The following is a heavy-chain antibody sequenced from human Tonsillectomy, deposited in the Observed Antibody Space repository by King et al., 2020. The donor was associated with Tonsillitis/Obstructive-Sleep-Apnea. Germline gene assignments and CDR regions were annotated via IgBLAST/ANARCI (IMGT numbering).Heavy chain of an antibody. V-gene: IGHV1-69*10. Sequence: VQLVQSGAEVKKPGSSVKVSCKASGGTFSSYAISWVRQAPGQGLEWMGGIIPILGIANYAQKFQGRVTITADKSTSTAYMELSSLRSEDTAVYYCATYEPEYCSSTSCYTVDYWGQGTLVTVSS. CDR1: GGTFSSYA. CDR2: IIPILGIA. CDR3: ATYEPEYCSSTSCYTVDY. J-gene: IGHJ4*02. D-gene: IGHD2-2*02.